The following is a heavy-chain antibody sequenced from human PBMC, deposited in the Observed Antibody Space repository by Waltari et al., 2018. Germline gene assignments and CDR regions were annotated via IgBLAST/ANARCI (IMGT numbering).Heavy chain of an antibody. CDR1: GLRFSNPR. V-gene: IGHV3-7*01. Sequence: EVRLVESGGGLVQPGGSLRLSCAASGLRFSNPRKTWVRQAPGKGLEWVANINGDGSETNYVDSGKGRLTISRDNAKNSLFLQVNSLRAEDTAVYYCARLRYSDNWGQGTLVTVSS. J-gene: IGHJ4*02. CDR3: ARLRYSDN. D-gene: IGHD1-20*01. CDR2: INGDGSET.